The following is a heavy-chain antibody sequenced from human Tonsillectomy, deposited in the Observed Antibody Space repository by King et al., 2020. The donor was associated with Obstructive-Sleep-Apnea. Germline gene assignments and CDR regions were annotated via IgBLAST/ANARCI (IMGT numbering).Heavy chain of an antibody. CDR1: GFTFDDSH. Sequence: VQLVESGGGLVQPGGSLKLSCAASGFTFDDSHMHWVRQAPGKGLEWIGHIRRRRDNYATAYAASVNGRFSISSDHTKSTAYLQMNSLTTEDTAVYYCSRQTDSCHDYWGQGTRVTVSS. J-gene: IGHJ4*02. CDR2: IRRRRDNYAT. CDR3: SRQTDSCHDY. D-gene: IGHD2-2*01. V-gene: IGHV3-73*01.